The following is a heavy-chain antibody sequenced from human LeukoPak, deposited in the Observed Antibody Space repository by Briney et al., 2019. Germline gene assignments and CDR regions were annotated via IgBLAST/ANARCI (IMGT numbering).Heavy chain of an antibody. V-gene: IGHV4-39*07. Sequence: SETLSLTCTVSGGSISSSSYYWGCIRQPPGKGLEWIASISYSGSTYYNPSLKSRVTMSVDTSKNQFSLKLSSVTAADTAVYYCARGFYDSRVLSYYYYMDVWGKGTTVTVSS. CDR1: GGSISSSSYY. CDR2: ISYSGST. J-gene: IGHJ6*03. D-gene: IGHD3-22*01. CDR3: ARGFYDSRVLSYYYYMDV.